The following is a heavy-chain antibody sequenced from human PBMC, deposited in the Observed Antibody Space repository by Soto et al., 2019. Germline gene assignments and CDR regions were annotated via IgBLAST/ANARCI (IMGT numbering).Heavy chain of an antibody. V-gene: IGHV2-70*19. CDR3: ARNTRFAYEIPSATNWFDP. J-gene: IGHJ5*02. Sequence: TFSGFSLSSSGVCVSWVGQPAGKAPEWLALIDWDDDKHYNTSLRTRLTISRGTSANQVVLTMTAMDPADTATYYCARNTRFAYEIPSATNWFDPWGQGIPVTVSS. CDR1: GFSLSSSGVC. CDR2: IDWDDDK. D-gene: IGHD2-21*01.